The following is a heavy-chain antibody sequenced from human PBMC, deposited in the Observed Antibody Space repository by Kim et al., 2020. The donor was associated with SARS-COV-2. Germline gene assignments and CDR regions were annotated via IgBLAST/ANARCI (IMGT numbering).Heavy chain of an antibody. J-gene: IGHJ6*02. CDR3: ASSLFVPYSSRSSYYYGMDV. CDR2: IIPIFGTA. Sequence: SVKVSCKASGGTFSSYAISWVRQAPGQGLEWMGGIIPIFGTANYAQKFQGRVTITADESTSTAYMELSSLRSEDTAVYYCASSLFVPYSSRSSYYYGMDVWGQGTTVTVSS. D-gene: IGHD6-13*01. V-gene: IGHV1-69*13. CDR1: GGTFSSYA.